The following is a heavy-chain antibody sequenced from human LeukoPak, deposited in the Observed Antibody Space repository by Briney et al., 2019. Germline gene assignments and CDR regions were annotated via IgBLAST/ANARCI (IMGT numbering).Heavy chain of an antibody. CDR3: ARSPSGTCLMDV. CDR1: GFTFSSYS. D-gene: IGHD6-13*01. Sequence: KSGGSLRLSCAASGFTFSSYSMNWVRQAPGKGLEWVSSIGSINNYIYYADSMKGRFTISRDNANNSLYLQMNSLRAEDTAVYYCARSPSGTCLMDVWGQGTTVTVSS. V-gene: IGHV3-21*01. J-gene: IGHJ6*02. CDR2: IGSINNYI.